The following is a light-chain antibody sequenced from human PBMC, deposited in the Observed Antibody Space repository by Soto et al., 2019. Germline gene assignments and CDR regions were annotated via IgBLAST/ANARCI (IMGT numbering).Light chain of an antibody. CDR2: GNT. V-gene: IGLV1-40*01. CDR1: SSNIGAGYD. J-gene: IGLJ1*01. CDR3: QSYHSSLSGSRV. Sequence: QSVLTQPPSVSGAPGQRVTISCTGSSSNIGAGYDVHWYQQIPGTAPKLLIYGNTNRPSGVPDRFSGSKSGSSASLAITGLLAEDEADYYCQSYHSSLSGSRVFGSGTKVTVL.